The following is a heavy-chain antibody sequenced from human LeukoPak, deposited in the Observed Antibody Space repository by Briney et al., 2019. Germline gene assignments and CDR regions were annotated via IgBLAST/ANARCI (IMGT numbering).Heavy chain of an antibody. CDR3: ARTYGSGIGNTFDI. Sequence: GESLRISCKGSGYSFTAYWISWVRQMPGKGLEWMGRIDPSDSYTNYSPSFQGHVTISADRSITSAYLQWSSLKASDTAMYYCARTYGSGIGNTFDIWGQGTMVTVSS. V-gene: IGHV5-10-1*01. D-gene: IGHD3-10*01. J-gene: IGHJ3*02. CDR2: IDPSDSYT. CDR1: GYSFTAYW.